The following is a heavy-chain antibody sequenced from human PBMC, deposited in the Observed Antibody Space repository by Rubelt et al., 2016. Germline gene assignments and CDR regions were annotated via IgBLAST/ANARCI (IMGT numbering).Heavy chain of an antibody. CDR2: ISAYNGNT. CDR3: ARVEYYYDSSGYSDY. Sequence: QVQLVQSVAEVKKPGASVKVSCKASGYTFTSYGISWVRQAPGQGLEWMGWISAYNGNTNYAQKLQGRVTMTTVTSTSTAYMELRSLRSDDTAVYYCARVEYYYDSSGYSDYWGQGTLVTVSS. D-gene: IGHD3-22*01. V-gene: IGHV1-18*01. J-gene: IGHJ4*02. CDR1: GYTFTSYG.